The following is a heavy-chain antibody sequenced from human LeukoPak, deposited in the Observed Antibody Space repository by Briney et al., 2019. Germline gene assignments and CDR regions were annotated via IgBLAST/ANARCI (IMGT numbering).Heavy chain of an antibody. Sequence: SETLSLTCAGYGGSFSGYYWSWIRQPPGKGLEWIGEIIHSGSTNYNPSLKSRVTISVDTSKNQFSLKLSSVTAADTAVYYCARHGDYYGSGSRYWGQGTLVTVSS. J-gene: IGHJ4*02. V-gene: IGHV4-34*12. D-gene: IGHD3-10*01. CDR2: IIHSGST. CDR3: ARHGDYYGSGSRY. CDR1: GGSFSGYY.